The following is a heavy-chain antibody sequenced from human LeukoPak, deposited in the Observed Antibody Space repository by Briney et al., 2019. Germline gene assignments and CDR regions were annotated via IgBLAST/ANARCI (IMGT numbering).Heavy chain of an antibody. V-gene: IGHV4-59*01. Sequence: SETLSLTCTVSGGSISSYYWSWIRQPPGKGLEWIGYIYYSGSTNYNPSLKSRVTISVDTSKSQFSLKLSSVTAADTAVYYCARDGDGSGWSDYWGQGTLVTVSS. CDR3: ARDGDGSGWSDY. CDR1: GGSISSYY. J-gene: IGHJ4*02. D-gene: IGHD6-19*01. CDR2: IYYSGST.